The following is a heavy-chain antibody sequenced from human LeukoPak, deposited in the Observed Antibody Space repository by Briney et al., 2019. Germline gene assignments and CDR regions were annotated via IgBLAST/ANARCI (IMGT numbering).Heavy chain of an antibody. CDR3: AGGDDYVQAFDI. D-gene: IGHD4-17*01. V-gene: IGHV1-69*05. J-gene: IGHJ3*02. CDR1: GGTFSSYA. CDR2: IIPVFGTT. Sequence: ASVKVSCKASGGTFSSYAISWVRQAPGQGLEWTRGIIPVFGTTNYAQKFQGRVTITTDESTSTAYMELSSLRSEDTAVYYCAGGDDYVQAFDIWGQGTMVTVSS.